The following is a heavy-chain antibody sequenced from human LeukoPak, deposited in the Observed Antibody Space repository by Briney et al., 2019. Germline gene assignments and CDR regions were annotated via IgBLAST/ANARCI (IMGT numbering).Heavy chain of an antibody. D-gene: IGHD6-13*01. CDR3: AREISSSWEYYFDY. CDR1: GYTFTGYY. CDR2: INPNSGGT. V-gene: IGHV1-2*02. Sequence: ASVKVSCKASGYTFTGYYMHWVRQAPGQGLEWMGWINPNSGGTNYAQKFQGRVTMTRDTSISTAYMELSRLRSDDTAVYYCAREISSSWEYYFDYWGQGTLVTVSS. J-gene: IGHJ4*02.